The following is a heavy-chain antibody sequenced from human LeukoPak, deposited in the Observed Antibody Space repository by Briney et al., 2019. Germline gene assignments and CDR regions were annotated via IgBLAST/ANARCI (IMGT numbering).Heavy chain of an antibody. J-gene: IGHJ6*02. D-gene: IGHD3-9*01. CDR3: ARVREYYDILTGYYTQYGMDV. CDR1: GFTFSSYA. CDR2: ISYDGSNK. Sequence: PGGSLRLSCAASGFTFSSYAMHWVRQAPGKGLEWVAVISYDGSNKNYADSVKGRFTISRDNSKNTLYQQMNSLRAEDTAVYYCARVREYYDILTGYYTQYGMDVWGQGTTVTVSS. V-gene: IGHV3-30-3*01.